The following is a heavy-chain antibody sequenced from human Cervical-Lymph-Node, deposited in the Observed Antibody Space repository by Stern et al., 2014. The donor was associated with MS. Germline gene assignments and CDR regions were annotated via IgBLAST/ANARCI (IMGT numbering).Heavy chain of an antibody. CDR3: ARGRGGNYRYYFDY. D-gene: IGHD4-23*01. Sequence: EVQLVESGGGLVKPGGSLRLSCAASGFTFSSYSMNWVRQALGKGLEWVAYISSVGSYIYYADSLKGRFTISRDNAKNSLYLQMNSLRAEDTAVYYCARGRGGNYRYYFDYWGQGTLVTVSS. CDR1: GFTFSSYS. J-gene: IGHJ4*02. CDR2: ISSVGSYI. V-gene: IGHV3-21*01.